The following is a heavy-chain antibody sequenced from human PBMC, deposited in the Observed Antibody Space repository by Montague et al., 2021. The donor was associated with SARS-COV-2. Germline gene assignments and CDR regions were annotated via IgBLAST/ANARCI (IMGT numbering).Heavy chain of an antibody. Sequence: SETLSLTCAVYGGSITDYYWSWICQPPGKGLEWIGEINHRGTSNYNPSLKSRVSISVDTSKNQFSLYLGSVTAADTAVYYCARGRQHFNMIVVVMTGGEYYFDYWGQGTLVTVSS. D-gene: IGHD3-22*01. CDR2: INHRGTS. V-gene: IGHV4-34*01. CDR1: GGSITDYY. CDR3: ARGRQHFNMIVVVMTGGEYYFDY. J-gene: IGHJ4*02.